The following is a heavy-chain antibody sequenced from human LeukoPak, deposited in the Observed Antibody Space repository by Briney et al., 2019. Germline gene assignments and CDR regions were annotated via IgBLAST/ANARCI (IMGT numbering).Heavy chain of an antibody. Sequence: PGGSLRLSCAASGFTVSSNYMSWVRQAPGKGLEWVSVIYSGGSTYYADSVKGRFTISRDNSKNTLYVQMNSLRAEDTAVYYCARSTSGHNWFDPCGQGTLVTVSS. CDR1: GFTVSSNY. J-gene: IGHJ5*02. CDR2: IYSGGST. D-gene: IGHD6-25*01. CDR3: ARSTSGHNWFDP. V-gene: IGHV3-53*01.